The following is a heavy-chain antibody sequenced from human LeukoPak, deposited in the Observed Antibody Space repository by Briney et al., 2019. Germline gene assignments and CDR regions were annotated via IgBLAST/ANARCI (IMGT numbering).Heavy chain of an antibody. CDR2: ISSSGDTI. CDR3: AKGGVRGLDH. D-gene: IGHD3-10*01. Sequence: PGGSLRLSCAASGFTFSSYEMNWVRQAPGXGLDWLSFISSSGDTIYYADSVKGRFTISRDNAKNSLYLQMSSLRAEDTAVYYCAKGGVRGLDHWGRGTLVTVSS. V-gene: IGHV3-48*03. CDR1: GFTFSSYE. J-gene: IGHJ4*02.